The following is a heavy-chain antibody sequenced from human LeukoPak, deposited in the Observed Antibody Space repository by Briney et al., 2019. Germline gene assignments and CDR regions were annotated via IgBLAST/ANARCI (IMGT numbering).Heavy chain of an antibody. D-gene: IGHD2-15*01. CDR3: ARLDCVLEGCYNH. CDR1: GVSVTTSF. J-gene: IGHJ4*02. CDR2: VSSDGTT. V-gene: IGHV4-59*08. Sequence: SETLSLTCSVSGVSVTTSFWIWIRQSPGKGLEWIGYVSSDGTTNYTPALRSRLIMSVDTAKNDISLILTSVTAADTAIYYCARLDCVLEGCYNHWGRGTLVTVSS.